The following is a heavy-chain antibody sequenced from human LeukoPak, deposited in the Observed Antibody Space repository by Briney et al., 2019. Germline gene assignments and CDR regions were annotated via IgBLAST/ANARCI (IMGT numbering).Heavy chain of an antibody. V-gene: IGHV4-39*01. J-gene: IGHJ4*02. CDR1: GGSISSSSYY. Sequence: SETLSLTCTVSGGSISSSSYYWGWIRQPPGKGLEWIGSIYYSGSTYYNPSLKSRVTISVDTSKNQFSLKLSSVTAADTAVYYCARRGSLKVRGVIITSYFDYWGQGTLVTVSS. CDR2: IYYSGST. CDR3: ARRGSLKVRGVIITSYFDY. D-gene: IGHD3-10*01.